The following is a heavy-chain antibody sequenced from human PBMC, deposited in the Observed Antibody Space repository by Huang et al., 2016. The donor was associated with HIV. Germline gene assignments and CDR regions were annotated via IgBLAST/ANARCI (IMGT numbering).Heavy chain of an antibody. V-gene: IGHV4-39*01. CDR3: ANFIQYYDCPKLMDV. D-gene: IGHD3-3*01. CDR2: IYYSGST. CDR1: GGSISGSSYD. J-gene: IGHJ6*02. Sequence: QLQLQESGPGLVKPSATLSLTCSVSGGSISGSSYDWGWIRQPPGKGLEWIGNIYYSGSTYYNPALKNRVTISVDTSKNQFTLKLKSVTAADTAVYYWANFIQYYDCPKLMDVWGQGTTVTVSS.